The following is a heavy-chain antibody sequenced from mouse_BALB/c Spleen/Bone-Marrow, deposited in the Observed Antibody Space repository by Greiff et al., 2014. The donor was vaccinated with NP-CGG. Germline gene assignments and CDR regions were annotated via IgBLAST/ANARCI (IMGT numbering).Heavy chain of an antibody. CDR3: ARQDYYGSSPYWYFDV. J-gene: IGHJ1*01. V-gene: IGHV5-9-3*01. CDR2: ISSGGSYT. D-gene: IGHD1-1*01. CDR1: GFTFSSYA. Sequence: EVKLMESGGGLVKPGGSLKLSCAASGFTFSSYAMSWVRQTPEKRLEWVATISSGGSYTYYADSVKGRFTISRDTAKNTLYLQMSSLRSEDTAMYYCARQDYYGSSPYWYFDVWGAGTTVTVSS.